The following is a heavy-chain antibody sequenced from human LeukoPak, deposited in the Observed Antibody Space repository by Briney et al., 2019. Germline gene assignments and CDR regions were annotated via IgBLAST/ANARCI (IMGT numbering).Heavy chain of an antibody. D-gene: IGHD3-22*01. CDR2: INHSGST. V-gene: IGHV4-34*01. CDR3: ARAAYTYYYDSSGYGRACYYYYMDV. Sequence: PSETLSLTCAVYGGSLSGYYWSWIRQPPGKGLEWIGEINHSGSTNYNPSLKSRVTISVDTSKNQFSLKLSSVTAADTAVYYCARAAYTYYYDSSGYGRACYYYYMDVWGKGTTVTVSS. J-gene: IGHJ6*03. CDR1: GGSLSGYY.